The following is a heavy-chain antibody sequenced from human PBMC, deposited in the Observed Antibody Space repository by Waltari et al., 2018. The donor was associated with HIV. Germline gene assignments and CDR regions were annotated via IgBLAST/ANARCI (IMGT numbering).Heavy chain of an antibody. D-gene: IGHD1-7*01. V-gene: IGHV4-39*07. Sequence: QLQLQESGPRLVEPSETLSLTCSVSGGSISSSSYYWGWFRQPPGKGLEWIGAVYSSVTPSYNPSLKSRVTISLDTSMNQFSLKLTSVTAADTAVYYCASENRNYDYFDCWGLGTLVTVSS. CDR2: VYSSVTP. CDR1: GGSISSSSYY. J-gene: IGHJ4*02. CDR3: ASENRNYDYFDC.